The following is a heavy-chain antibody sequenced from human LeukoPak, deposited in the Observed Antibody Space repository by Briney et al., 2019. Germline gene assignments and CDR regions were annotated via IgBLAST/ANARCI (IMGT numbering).Heavy chain of an antibody. CDR1: GYTFTSYY. CDR3: ARGDDYYDTTGYYYVSAY. J-gene: IGHJ4*02. D-gene: IGHD3-22*01. V-gene: IGHV1-69*05. Sequence: SVKVSCKASGYTFTSYYMHWVRQAPGQGLEWMGGIIPIFGTANYAQKFQGRVTITTDESTSTAYMELSSLRSEDTAVYYCARGDDYYDTTGYYYVSAYWGRGTLVTVSS. CDR2: IIPIFGTA.